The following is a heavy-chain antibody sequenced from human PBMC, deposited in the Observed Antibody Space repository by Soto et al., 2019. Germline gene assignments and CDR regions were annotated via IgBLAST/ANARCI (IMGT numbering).Heavy chain of an antibody. D-gene: IGHD1-20*01. Sequence: TGGSLRLSCGVSGFTVTSNGVSWVRQAPGKGLEWVSAISPNGQGIWYADSVKGRFTISRDISRNTVFLQMDSLRAEDTAVYYCAKDRRYPRDYFHYWGQGTLVTVSS. CDR3: AKDRRYPRDYFHY. CDR1: GFTVTSNG. V-gene: IGHV3-23*01. J-gene: IGHJ4*02. CDR2: ISPNGQGI.